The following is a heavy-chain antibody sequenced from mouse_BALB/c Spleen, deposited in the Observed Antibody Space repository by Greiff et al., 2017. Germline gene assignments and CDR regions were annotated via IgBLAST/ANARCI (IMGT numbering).Heavy chain of an antibody. CDR1: GYSITSGYY. D-gene: IGHD3-2*01. V-gene: IGHV3-6*02. CDR2: ISYDGSN. CDR3: ARDLWTARATFYAMDY. J-gene: IGHJ4*01. Sequence: EVKLLESGPGLVKPSQSLSLTCSVTGYSITSGYYWNWIRQFPGNKLEWMGYISYDGSNNYNPSLKNRISITRDTSKNQFFLKLNSVTTEDTATYYCARDLWTARATFYAMDYWGQGTSVTVSS.